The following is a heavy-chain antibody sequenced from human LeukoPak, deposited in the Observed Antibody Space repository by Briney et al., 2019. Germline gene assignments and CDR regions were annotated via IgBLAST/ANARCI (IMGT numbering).Heavy chain of an antibody. Sequence: GGSLRLSCAASGFTFSSYAMHWVRQAPGKGLEWVAVISYDGSNKYYADSVKGRFTISRDNSKNTLYLQMNSLRAEDTAVYYCARENKQSLDYWGQGTLVTVSS. J-gene: IGHJ4*02. CDR3: ARENKQSLDY. CDR1: GFTFSSYA. V-gene: IGHV3-30*04. CDR2: ISYDGSNK. D-gene: IGHD6-19*01.